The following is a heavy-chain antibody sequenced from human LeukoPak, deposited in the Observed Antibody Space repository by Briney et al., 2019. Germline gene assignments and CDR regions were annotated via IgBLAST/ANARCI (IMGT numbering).Heavy chain of an antibody. CDR2: IRSKANSYVT. D-gene: IGHD2-15*01. V-gene: IGHV3-73*01. CDR3: TRHSDKYCSGAGCYVYNFYGMDV. J-gene: IGHJ6*02. CDR1: VLSFSGSA. Sequence: GGSLRLSCAASVLSFSGSAIHWVRQASGRGLEWLGRIRSKANSYVTAYAASVNGRFTISRDDSRDTAYLQMNSLQTEDTAVYYCTRHSDKYCSGAGCYVYNFYGMDVWGQGTTVTVTS.